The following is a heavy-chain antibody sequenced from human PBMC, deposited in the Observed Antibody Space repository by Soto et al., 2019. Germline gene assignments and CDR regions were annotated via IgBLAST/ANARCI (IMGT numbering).Heavy chain of an antibody. CDR1: GGSFSGYY. D-gene: IGHD2-15*01. J-gene: IGHJ4*02. CDR2: INHSGST. V-gene: IGHV4-34*01. Sequence: PSETLSLTCAVYGGSFSGYYWSWIRQPPGKGLEWTGEINHSGSTNYNPSLKSRVTISVDTSKNQFSLKLSSVTAADTAVYYCDKLLGYCSGGSCYYYDYWGQGTLVTVSS. CDR3: DKLLGYCSGGSCYYYDY.